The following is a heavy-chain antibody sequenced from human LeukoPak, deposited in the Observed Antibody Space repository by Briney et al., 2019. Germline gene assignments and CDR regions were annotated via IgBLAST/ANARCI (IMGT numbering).Heavy chain of an antibody. Sequence: PSETLSLTCTVSGGSISSYHWSWIRQPPGKGLEWIGYIYYSGSTNYNPSLKSRVTISVDTSKNQFSLKLSSVTAADTAVYYCARDGYSYGYGWYFDLWGRGTLVTVSS. CDR1: GGSISSYH. J-gene: IGHJ2*01. CDR2: IYYSGST. V-gene: IGHV4-59*01. D-gene: IGHD5-18*01. CDR3: ARDGYSYGYGWYFDL.